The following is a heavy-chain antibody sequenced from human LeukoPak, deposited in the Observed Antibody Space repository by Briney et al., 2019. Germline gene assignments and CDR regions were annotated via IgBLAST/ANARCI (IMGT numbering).Heavy chain of an antibody. CDR2: IKEDGSEK. CDR3: ARDGSSFDY. V-gene: IGHV3-7*01. J-gene: IGHJ4*02. D-gene: IGHD2-15*01. CDR1: GFTFSNYW. Sequence: GGSLRLSCAASGFTFSNYWMSWVRQAPEKGLEWVANIKEDGSEKYYVDSVKGRFTIPRDNAKNSLYLQMNSLRAEDTAVYYCARDGSSFDYWGQGTLVTVSS.